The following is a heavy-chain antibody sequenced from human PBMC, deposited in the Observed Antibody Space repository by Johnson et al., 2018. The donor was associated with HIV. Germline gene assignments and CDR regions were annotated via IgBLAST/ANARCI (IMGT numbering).Heavy chain of an antibody. CDR1: GFTVSSNY. D-gene: IGHD3-10*01. J-gene: IGHJ3*02. Sequence: VQLVESGGGLIQPGGSLRLSCAASGFTVSSNYMSWVRQAPGKGLEWVSIIYSDDSTYYADSVKGRFTISRDNSKNTLYLQMNSLRAEDTAVYYCASTMVREPTYIWGQGTMVTVSS. CDR3: ASTMVREPTYI. V-gene: IGHV3-53*01. CDR2: IYSDDST.